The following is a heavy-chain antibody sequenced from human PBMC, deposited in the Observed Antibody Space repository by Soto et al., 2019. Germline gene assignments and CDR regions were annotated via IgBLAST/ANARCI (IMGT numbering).Heavy chain of an antibody. CDR2: ISYDGSNK. Sequence: QVQLVESGGGVVQPGRSLRLSCAASGFIFNTYGMHWVRQAPGKGLEWVAVISYDGSNKYYAGSVKGRLTISRDNSKNTXYXLMNSLRAEDTAVYYCAKGQHCSTTSCYFYFYGMDVWGQGTKVAVSS. J-gene: IGHJ6*02. V-gene: IGHV3-30*18. CDR3: AKGQHCSTTSCYFYFYGMDV. CDR1: GFIFNTYG. D-gene: IGHD2-2*01.